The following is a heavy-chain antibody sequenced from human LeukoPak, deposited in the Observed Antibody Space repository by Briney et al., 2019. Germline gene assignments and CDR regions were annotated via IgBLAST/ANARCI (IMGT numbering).Heavy chain of an antibody. CDR2: ISNSGGRI. CDR1: GFTFSSSA. D-gene: IGHD3-3*01. Sequence: GGSLRLSCAASGFTFSSSAMNWVRQAPGKGLEWVSSISNSGGRIFYADSVKGRFTISRDNSKNTLFLEMNSLRAEDTAVYYCAKDANPEWPNWFDPWGQRTLVTVSS. CDR3: AKDANPEWPNWFDP. V-gene: IGHV3-23*01. J-gene: IGHJ5*02.